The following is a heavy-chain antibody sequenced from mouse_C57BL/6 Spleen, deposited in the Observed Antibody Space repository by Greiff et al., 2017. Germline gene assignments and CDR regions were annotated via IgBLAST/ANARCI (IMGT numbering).Heavy chain of an antibody. CDR2: ISSGSSTI. V-gene: IGHV5-17*01. CDR1: GFTFSDYG. Sequence: EVKVVESGGGLVKPGGSLKLSCAASGFTFSDYGMHWVRQAPEKGLEWVAYISSGSSTIYYADTVKGRFTISRDNAKNTLFLQMTSLRSEDTAMYYCASYYYGPFAYWGQGTLVTVSA. J-gene: IGHJ3*01. CDR3: ASYYYGPFAY. D-gene: IGHD1-1*01.